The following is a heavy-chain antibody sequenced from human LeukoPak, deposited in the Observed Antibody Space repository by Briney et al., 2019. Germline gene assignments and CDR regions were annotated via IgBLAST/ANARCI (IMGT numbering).Heavy chain of an antibody. D-gene: IGHD3-10*01. Sequence: GASVKVSCKASGYTFTSYDIHWVRQATGQGLEWMGWMNPNSGNTGYAQKFQGRVTMTRNTSISTAYMELSRLRTEDTAVYYCASPPRGGYYYMDVWDKGNTVTVSS. J-gene: IGHJ6*03. CDR1: GYTFTSYD. CDR2: MNPNSGNT. V-gene: IGHV1-8*01. CDR3: ASPPRGGYYYMDV.